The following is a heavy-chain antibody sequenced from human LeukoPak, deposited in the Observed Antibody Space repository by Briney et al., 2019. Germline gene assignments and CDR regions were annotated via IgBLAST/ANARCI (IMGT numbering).Heavy chain of an antibody. J-gene: IGHJ4*02. Sequence: SETLSLTCAVYGGSFSGYYWSWIRQPPGKGLEWIGEINHSGSTNYNPSLKSRVTISVDTSKNQFSLKLSSVTAADTAVYYCAKEANHCSSRHYDYWGQGILVTVSS. D-gene: IGHD1-14*01. CDR2: INHSGST. CDR1: GGSFSGYY. V-gene: IGHV4-34*01. CDR3: AKEANHCSSRHYDY.